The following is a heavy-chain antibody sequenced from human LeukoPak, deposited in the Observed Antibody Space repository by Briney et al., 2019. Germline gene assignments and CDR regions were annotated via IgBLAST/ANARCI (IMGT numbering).Heavy chain of an antibody. CDR3: VRLRHYYERSGYYRYFDQ. J-gene: IGHJ4*02. V-gene: IGHV5-51*01. Sequence: GESLKISCKGSGYSFTNYWIAWVRQMPGKGLEWMGLIFPGDSDTRNSPSFHGQVIISANTSISTAYLQWSSLKDSDTAMYFCVRLRHYYERSGYYRYFDQWGQGTLVTVSS. D-gene: IGHD3-22*01. CDR1: GYSFTNYW. CDR2: IFPGDSDT.